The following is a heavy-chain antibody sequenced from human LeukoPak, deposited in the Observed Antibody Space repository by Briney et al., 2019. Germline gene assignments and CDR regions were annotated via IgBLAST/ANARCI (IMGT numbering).Heavy chain of an antibody. D-gene: IGHD3-22*01. V-gene: IGHV3-21*01. CDR3: ARDGDPYYYDSSAKGY. CDR1: GFTFSSYS. Sequence: SLRLSRAASGFTFSSYSMNWVRLAPGKGLELDSSISSSSSYIYYADSVKGRFTISRDNAKNSLFLQMKSLRAEDTAVYYCARDGDPYYYDSSAKGYWGQGTLVTVSS. CDR2: ISSSSSYI. J-gene: IGHJ4*02.